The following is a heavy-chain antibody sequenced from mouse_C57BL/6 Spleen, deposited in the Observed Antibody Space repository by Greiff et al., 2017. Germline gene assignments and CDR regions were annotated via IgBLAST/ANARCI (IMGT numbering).Heavy chain of an antibody. CDR1: GYTFTSYW. V-gene: IGHV1-53*01. J-gene: IGHJ4*01. Sequence: QVQLQQPGTELVKPGASVKLSCKASGYTFTSYWMHWVKQRPGQGLEWIGNINPSNGGTNYNEKFKSKATLTVDKSSSTAYMQLSSLTSEDSAVYYCARWGYYSSSFYYYAMDYWGQGTSVTVSS. CDR2: INPSNGGT. CDR3: ARWGYYSSSFYYYAMDY. D-gene: IGHD1-1*01.